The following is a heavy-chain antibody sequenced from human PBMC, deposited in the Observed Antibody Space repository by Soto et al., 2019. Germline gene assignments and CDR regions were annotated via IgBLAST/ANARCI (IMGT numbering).Heavy chain of an antibody. D-gene: IGHD2-2*01. CDR2: INPSGGST. CDR3: ARDGQYQLLWYHYYYLDV. V-gene: IGHV1-46*03. Sequence: ASVKVSCKASGYTFTSYYMHWVRQAPGQGLEWMGIINPSGGSTIYAQKFQGRVTMTRDTSTSTVYMELSSLRSDDTAVYYCARDGQYQLLWYHYYYLDVWGKGTTVTVSS. J-gene: IGHJ6*03. CDR1: GYTFTSYY.